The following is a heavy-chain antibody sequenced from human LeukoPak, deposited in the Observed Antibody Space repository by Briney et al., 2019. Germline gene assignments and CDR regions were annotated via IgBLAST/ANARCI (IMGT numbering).Heavy chain of an antibody. D-gene: IGHD2-2*01. V-gene: IGHV3-7*01. CDR2: IRLDGSEN. Sequence: PGRSLRLSCVASGFTFSAYWMTWVRQAPGKGLDWVANIRLDGSENYYVDSVRGRFTISRDNAKNSLCLQMNSLRAEDTAVYYCARRARYCTSTSCDPIGAFDIWGQGTMVTVSS. CDR1: GFTFSAYW. J-gene: IGHJ3*02. CDR3: ARRARYCTSTSCDPIGAFDI.